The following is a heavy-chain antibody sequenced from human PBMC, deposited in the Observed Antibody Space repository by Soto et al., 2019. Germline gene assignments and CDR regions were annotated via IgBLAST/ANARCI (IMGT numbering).Heavy chain of an antibody. V-gene: IGHV1-2*02. CDR3: ARVRFLEWSPYNWFDP. CDR2: INPNSGGT. CDR1: GYTFTGYY. D-gene: IGHD3-3*01. J-gene: IGHJ5*02. Sequence: ALVKVSCKASGYTFTGYYMHWVRQAPGQGLEWMGWINPNSGGTNYAQKFQGRVTMTRDTSISTAYMELSRLRSDDTAVYYCARVRFLEWSPYNWFDPWGQGTLVTVSS.